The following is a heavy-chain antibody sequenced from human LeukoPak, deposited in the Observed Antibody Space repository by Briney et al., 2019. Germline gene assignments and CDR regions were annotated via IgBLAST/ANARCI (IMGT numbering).Heavy chain of an antibody. J-gene: IGHJ4*02. CDR3: ATGGGRCSSTSCYYR. V-gene: IGHV1-24*01. CDR2: FDPEDGET. Sequence: GAPVKVSCKVSGYTLTELSMHWVRQAPGKGLEWMGGFDPEDGETIYAQKFQGRVTMTEDTSTDTAYMELSSLRSEDTAVYYCATGGGRCSSTSCYYRWGQGTLVTVSS. D-gene: IGHD2-2*01. CDR1: GYTLTELS.